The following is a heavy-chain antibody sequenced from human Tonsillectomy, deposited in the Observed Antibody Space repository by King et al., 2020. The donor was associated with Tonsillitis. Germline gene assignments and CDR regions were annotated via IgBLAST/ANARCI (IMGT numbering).Heavy chain of an antibody. CDR2: ISSSGSTI. V-gene: IGHV3-48*03. D-gene: IGHD7-27*01. CDR3: ARGGGPTNWVANYYYYYMDV. J-gene: IGHJ6*03. CDR1: GFTFSSYE. Sequence: LVESGGGLVQPGGSLRLSCAASGFTFSSYEMNWVRQAPGKGLEWVSYISSSGSTIYYADSVKGRFTISRDNAKNSLYLQMNSLRAEDTAVYYCARGGGPTNWVANYYYYYMDVWGKGTTVTVSS.